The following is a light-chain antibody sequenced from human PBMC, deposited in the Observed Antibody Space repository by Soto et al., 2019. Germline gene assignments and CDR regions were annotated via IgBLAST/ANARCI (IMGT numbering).Light chain of an antibody. Sequence: EIVLTQSPGTLSLTPGERATLSCRASQSVSSSYLAWYQQKPGQAPRLIISGASSRATGIPDRFSGSGSGTDFTLTISRLEPEDFAVYYCQQYGNSPITFGQGTRLEIK. CDR1: QSVSSSY. V-gene: IGKV3-20*01. CDR3: QQYGNSPIT. CDR2: GAS. J-gene: IGKJ5*01.